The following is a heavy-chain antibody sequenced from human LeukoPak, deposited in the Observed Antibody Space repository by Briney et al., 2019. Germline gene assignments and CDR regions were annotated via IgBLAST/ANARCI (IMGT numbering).Heavy chain of an antibody. J-gene: IGHJ4*02. V-gene: IGHV5-51*01. D-gene: IGHD3-22*01. CDR3: ARHLGGYPSYYFDN. CDR1: GFSFTTSW. CDR2: IYPGDSDT. Sequence: GESLQISCKGSGFSFTTSWIGWVRQMPGRGLEWMGIIYPGDSDTRYYPSFQGQVTISADKSISTAYLQWRSLKAADTAMYYCARHLGGYPSYYFDNWGQGTLVTVSS.